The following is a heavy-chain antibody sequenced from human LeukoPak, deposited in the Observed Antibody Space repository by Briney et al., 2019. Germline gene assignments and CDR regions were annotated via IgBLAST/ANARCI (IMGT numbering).Heavy chain of an antibody. Sequence: PSETLSLTCTVSGGSISSYYWSWIRQPPGKGLEWIGYIYYSGSTYYNPTLKSRVTISEDTSKNQFSLKLSSVTAADTAVYHCARRIAVAGHFDYWGEGTLVGVCS. CDR1: GGSISSYY. CDR3: ARRIAVAGHFDY. J-gene: IGHJ4*02. D-gene: IGHD6-19*01. CDR2: IYYSGST. V-gene: IGHV4-59*08.